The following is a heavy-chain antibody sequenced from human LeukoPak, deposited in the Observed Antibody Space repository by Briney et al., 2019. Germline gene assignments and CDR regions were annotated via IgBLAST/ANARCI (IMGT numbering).Heavy chain of an antibody. V-gene: IGHV4-4*09. Sequence: SETLSLTCTVSGGSISSYYWSWIRQPPGKGLEWIGYIYTSGSTNYNPSLKSRVTISVDTSKNQFSLKLSSVTAADTAVYYCARSFQGEYFDYWGQGALVTVSS. CDR3: ARSFQGEYFDY. D-gene: IGHD3-10*01. CDR2: IYTSGST. CDR1: GGSISSYY. J-gene: IGHJ4*02.